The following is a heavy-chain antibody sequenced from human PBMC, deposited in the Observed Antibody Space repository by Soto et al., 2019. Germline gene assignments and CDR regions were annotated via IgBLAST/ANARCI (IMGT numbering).Heavy chain of an antibody. J-gene: IGHJ5*02. CDR3: ARVPSDWLLGAWWFDP. CDR2: IYYSGST. CDR1: GGSISSGGYY. V-gene: IGHV4-31*03. Sequence: QVQLQESGPGLVKPSQTLSLTCTVSGGSISSGGYYWSWIRQHPGKGLEWIGYIYYSGSTYYNPSLKSRVTISVDTSKNQFSLKLSSVTAADTAVYYCARVPSDWLLGAWWFDPWGQGTLVTVSS. D-gene: IGHD3-9*01.